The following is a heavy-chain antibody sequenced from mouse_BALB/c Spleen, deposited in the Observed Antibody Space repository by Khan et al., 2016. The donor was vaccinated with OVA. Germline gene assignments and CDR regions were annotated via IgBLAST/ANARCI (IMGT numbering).Heavy chain of an antibody. CDR1: GYSITSDYA. CDR2: ISYGGST. J-gene: IGHJ4*01. V-gene: IGHV3-2*02. D-gene: IGHD1-1*01. CDR3: ARKNYYGYAMDY. Sequence: EVQLQESGPGLVKPSQSLSLTCTVTGYSITSDYAWDWIRQFPGNKLEWMGYISYGGSTSYNPSLKSRISITRDTSKNQFFLQLNSVTTEDTATYYCARKNYYGYAMDYWGQEPQSPSPQ.